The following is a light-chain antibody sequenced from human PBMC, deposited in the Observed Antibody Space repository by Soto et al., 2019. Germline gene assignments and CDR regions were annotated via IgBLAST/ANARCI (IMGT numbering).Light chain of an antibody. J-gene: IGLJ1*01. V-gene: IGLV2-23*01. CDR2: EAT. CDR1: SSDFGSYNL. Sequence: QSVLTQPASVSGSPGQSITISCTGTSSDFGSYNLVSWYQQHPGKAPKLMIYEATKRPSGVSGRFSGSKSGNTASLTISGLQAEDEADYYGRSYAGISTFYVFGTGT. CDR3: RSYAGISTFYV.